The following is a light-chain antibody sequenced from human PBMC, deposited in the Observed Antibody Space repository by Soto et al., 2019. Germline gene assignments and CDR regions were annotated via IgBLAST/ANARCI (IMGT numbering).Light chain of an antibody. CDR2: ATF. J-gene: IGKJ1*01. CDR1: QSISSY. Sequence: DIQMTQSPSSLSAFVGDRVTITCRASQSISSYLNWYQQKPGKAPNLLIYATFSLQSGVPSRFSGSGSGTDFTLTISSLQAEDFATYFCQQTYSAPQTFGQGTKVEIK. V-gene: IGKV1-39*01. CDR3: QQTYSAPQT.